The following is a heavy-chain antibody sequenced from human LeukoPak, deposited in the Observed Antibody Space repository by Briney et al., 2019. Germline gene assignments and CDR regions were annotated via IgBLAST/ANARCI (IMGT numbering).Heavy chain of an antibody. V-gene: IGHV3-23*01. CDR2: ISGSGDST. D-gene: IGHD6-19*01. CDR3: AKQAFSSGWYFDF. Sequence: PGGPLRLSCAASGFTFSSYAMSWVRQAPGEGLEWVSAISGSGDSTFYADSVRGRFTISRDNSKNTLYLQMNSLRAEDTAVYYCAKQAFSSGWYFDFWGQGTLVTVSS. CDR1: GFTFSSYA. J-gene: IGHJ4*02.